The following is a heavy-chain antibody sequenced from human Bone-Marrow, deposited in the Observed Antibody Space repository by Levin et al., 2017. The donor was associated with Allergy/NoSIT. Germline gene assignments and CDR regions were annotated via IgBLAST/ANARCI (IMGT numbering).Heavy chain of an antibody. CDR2: MNPINGNT. CDR3: TISTGWYDAFDI. J-gene: IGHJ3*02. V-gene: IGHV1-8*01. Sequence: GESLKISCKASGYTFTTYDIYWIRQTTAHGLEWVGWMNPINGNTGYGQKFQDRVAMTRNTTMSTAYLEVDSLTSEDTAIYYCTISTGWYDAFDIWGQGTLVTVSS. D-gene: IGHD6-19*01. CDR1: GYTFTTYD.